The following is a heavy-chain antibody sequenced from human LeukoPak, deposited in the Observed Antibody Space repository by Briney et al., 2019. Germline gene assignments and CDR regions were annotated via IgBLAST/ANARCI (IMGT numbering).Heavy chain of an antibody. V-gene: IGHV3-48*04. CDR1: GVTFSSYS. CDR3: ARDIGGSYTAIDY. D-gene: IGHD1-26*01. Sequence: GGSLRLSCAASGVTFSSYSMDWVRQAPGKGLDWLSFITSIGSIIYYADSVKGRFTISRDNAKNSLYLQMNSLRAEDTAVYYCARDIGGSYTAIDYWGQGTLVTVSS. CDR2: ITSIGSII. J-gene: IGHJ4*02.